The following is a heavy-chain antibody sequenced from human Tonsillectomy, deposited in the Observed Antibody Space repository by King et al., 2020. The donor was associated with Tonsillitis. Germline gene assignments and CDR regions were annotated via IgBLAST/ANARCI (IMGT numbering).Heavy chain of an antibody. CDR3: ASPKGDYYGSGSYYGAFDI. CDR1: GFTVSSNY. V-gene: IGHV3-53*01. CDR2: LYSGGST. Sequence: DVQLVESGGGLIQPGGSLRLSCAASGFTVSSNYMSWVRQAPGKGLEWVSVLYSGGSTYYADSVKGRFTISRDNSKNTLYLQLSSLRAEDTAVYYCASPKGDYYGSGSYYGAFDIWGQGTMVTVSS. D-gene: IGHD3-10*01. J-gene: IGHJ3*02.